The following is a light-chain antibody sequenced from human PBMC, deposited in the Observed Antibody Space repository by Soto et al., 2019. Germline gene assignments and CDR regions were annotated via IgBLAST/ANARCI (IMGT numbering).Light chain of an antibody. CDR3: QQADTFPIT. Sequence: DIQMTQSPSTLSASVGDRVTITCRASQSISVWLAWYQQKAGKAPKLLIYKASTLKSGVPSRFSGSGSGTEFTLTISSLQPEDSAIYYCQQADTFPITFGQGTRLEIK. J-gene: IGKJ5*01. CDR2: KAS. CDR1: QSISVW. V-gene: IGKV1-5*03.